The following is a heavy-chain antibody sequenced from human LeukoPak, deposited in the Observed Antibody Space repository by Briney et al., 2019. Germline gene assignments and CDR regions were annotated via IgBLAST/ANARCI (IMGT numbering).Heavy chain of an antibody. V-gene: IGHV1-2*02. CDR3: ARASRITMVRGVTLFGY. CDR1: GYSFTSHY. Sequence: GASVKVSCKASGYSFTSHYMHWVRQAPGQGLEWMGWINPNSGGTNYAQKFQGRVTMTRDTSISTAYMELSRLRSDDTAVYYCARASRITMVRGVTLFGYWGQGTLVTVSS. J-gene: IGHJ4*02. CDR2: INPNSGGT. D-gene: IGHD3-10*01.